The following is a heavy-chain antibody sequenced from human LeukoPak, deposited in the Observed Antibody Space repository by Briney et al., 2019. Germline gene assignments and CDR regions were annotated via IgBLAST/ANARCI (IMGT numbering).Heavy chain of an antibody. CDR1: GFTFSSYA. Sequence: TGGSLRLSCAASGFTFSSYAMSWVRQAPGKGLEWVSAISGSGGSTYYADSVKGRFTISRDNSKNTLYLQMNSLRAEDTAVYYCAKDSNYDILTGYPDPPDWGQGTLVTVSS. J-gene: IGHJ4*02. V-gene: IGHV3-23*01. D-gene: IGHD3-9*01. CDR2: ISGSGGST. CDR3: AKDSNYDILTGYPDPPD.